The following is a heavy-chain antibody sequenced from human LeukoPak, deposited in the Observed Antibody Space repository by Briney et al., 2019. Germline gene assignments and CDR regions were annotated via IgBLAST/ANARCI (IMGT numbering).Heavy chain of an antibody. D-gene: IGHD4-17*01. CDR2: ISDSGGIT. J-gene: IGHJ4*02. CDR1: GFTSSDYY. Sequence: SGGSLRLSCAASGFTSSDYYMSWIRQAPGKGLDSVSAISDSGGITYYADSVKGRFTISRDNAKNSLYLQMNSLRAEDTAVYYCASDSYGDDLPFDYWGQGTLVTVSS. V-gene: IGHV3-11*04. CDR3: ASDSYGDDLPFDY.